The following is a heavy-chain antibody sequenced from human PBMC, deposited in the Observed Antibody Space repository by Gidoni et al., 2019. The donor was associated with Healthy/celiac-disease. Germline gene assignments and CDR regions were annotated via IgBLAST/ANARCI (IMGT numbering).Heavy chain of an antibody. D-gene: IGHD1-26*01. CDR1: GLTFSSYA. J-gene: IGHJ4*02. Sequence: VQLLASGVGLVQPGGSLRLSCAASGLTFSSYAMSWVRQAPGKGLEWVSAISSSCGSTYYADSVKGRFTISRDNSKNTLYLQMNSLRAEDTAVYYCAKISRYSGRDDDYWGQGTLVTVSS. CDR3: AKISRYSGRDDDY. CDR2: ISSSCGST. V-gene: IGHV3-23*01.